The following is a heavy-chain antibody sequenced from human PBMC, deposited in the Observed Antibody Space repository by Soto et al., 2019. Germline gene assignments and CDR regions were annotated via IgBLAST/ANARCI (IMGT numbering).Heavy chain of an antibody. CDR2: IIPILGIA. Sequence: ASVKVSCKASGGTFSSYTISWVRQAPGQGLEWMGRIIPILGIANYAQKFQGRVTITADKSTSTAYMELSSLRSEDTAVYYCARYYGDYVNYYGMDVWGQGTTVTVSS. CDR3: ARYYGDYVNYYGMDV. CDR1: GGTFSSYT. V-gene: IGHV1-69*02. D-gene: IGHD4-17*01. J-gene: IGHJ6*02.